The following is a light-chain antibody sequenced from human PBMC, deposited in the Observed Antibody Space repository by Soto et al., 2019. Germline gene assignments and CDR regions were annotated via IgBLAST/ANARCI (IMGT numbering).Light chain of an antibody. J-gene: IGKJ1*01. CDR1: QSLLHSNGYKY. Sequence: DIVMTQSPLSLPVTPGEPASISCRSSQSLLHSNGYKYLDWYVQKPGQSPQLLIYLGSNRASGDPDMFSGSGSSTDFTLKINRVEAEDVGFYYCMQGLQPPWTFGQGTKVEIK. CDR3: MQGLQPPWT. V-gene: IGKV2-28*01. CDR2: LGS.